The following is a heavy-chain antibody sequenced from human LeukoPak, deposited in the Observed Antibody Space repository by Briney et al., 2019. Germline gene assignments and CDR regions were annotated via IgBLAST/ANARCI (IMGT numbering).Heavy chain of an antibody. V-gene: IGHV3-74*01. CDR3: ARGGSPPEALGDAFNI. CDR2: IKSDGRST. D-gene: IGHD1-26*01. CDR1: GFTFSSYW. J-gene: IGHJ3*02. Sequence: VQPGGSLRLSCAASGFTFSSYWMHWVRQAPGKGLVWVSRIKSDGRSTTYADSVKGRFTISRDDAKNTLYLQMNSLRAEDTAVYYCARGGSPPEALGDAFNIWGQGTMVTVSS.